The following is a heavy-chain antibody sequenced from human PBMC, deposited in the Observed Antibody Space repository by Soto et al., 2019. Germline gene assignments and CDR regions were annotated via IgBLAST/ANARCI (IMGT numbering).Heavy chain of an antibody. CDR1: GYSFSSYD. D-gene: IGHD2-15*01. Sequence: QVQLVQSGAEVKKPGASVKVSCRTSGYSFSSYDINWVRQATGQGLEWMGWMNPNSGNAGYAPKFQGRVTMTRNVAISTAYMELSSLRSDDTAVYYCARAARYCSGGSCYPDNWFDPWGQGTLVTVSS. V-gene: IGHV1-8*01. J-gene: IGHJ5*02. CDR2: MNPNSGNA. CDR3: ARAARYCSGGSCYPDNWFDP.